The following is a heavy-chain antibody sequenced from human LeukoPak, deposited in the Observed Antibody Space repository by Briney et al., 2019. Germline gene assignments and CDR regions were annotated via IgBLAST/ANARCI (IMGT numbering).Heavy chain of an antibody. D-gene: IGHD2-21*01. CDR1: GSTFSSYS. J-gene: IGHJ3*02. V-gene: IGHV3-21*01. CDR3: ARAIVGFDAFDI. CDR2: ISSSSSYI. Sequence: GGSLRLSCAASGSTFSSYSMNWVRQAPGKGLEWVSSISSSSSYIYHADSVKGRFTISRDNAKNSLYLQMNSLRAEDTAVYYCARAIVGFDAFDIWGQGTMVTVSS.